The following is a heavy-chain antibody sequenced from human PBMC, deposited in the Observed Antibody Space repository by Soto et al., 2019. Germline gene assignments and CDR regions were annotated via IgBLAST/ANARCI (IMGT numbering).Heavy chain of an antibody. Sequence: ASVKVSCKGFGYSFMKYGINCVRQSPLQWLERVGWISPYSGYTHSAQKFHGRLTLTTDTAASTAYMELRILRSADTALYYCAREASVLIPAAQPSRFDSWGQGTLVTVSS. J-gene: IGHJ4*02. D-gene: IGHD2-2*01. CDR3: AREASVLIPAAQPSRFDS. CDR2: ISPYSGYT. V-gene: IGHV1-18*01. CDR1: GYSFMKYG.